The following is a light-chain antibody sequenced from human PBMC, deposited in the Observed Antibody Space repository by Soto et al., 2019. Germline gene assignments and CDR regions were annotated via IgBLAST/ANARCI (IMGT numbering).Light chain of an antibody. Sequence: CVLTQPASVSVSPGQSITISCTGTSSDVGGYNYVSWYQQHPGKAPKLMIYDVSNRPSGVSNRFSGSKSGNTASLSISGLQAEDEADYYCSSYTSSSTRVFGTGTKVTVL. CDR1: SSDVGGYNY. J-gene: IGLJ1*01. V-gene: IGLV2-14*01. CDR2: DVS. CDR3: SSYTSSSTRV.